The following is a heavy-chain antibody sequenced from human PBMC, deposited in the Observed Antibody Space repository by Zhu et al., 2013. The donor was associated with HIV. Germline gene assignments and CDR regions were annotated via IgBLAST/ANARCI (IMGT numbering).Heavy chain of an antibody. D-gene: IGHD1-26*01. J-gene: IGHJ3*02. CDR1: GGTFSSHA. Sequence: QVQLVQSGAEVKKPGSSVKVSCKASGGTFSSHAISWVRQAPGQGLEWMGWISVYNGNTNYAQKFQGRVTMTTDTSTNTAYMELRSLRSDDTAVYYCARGSRGAHAFDIWGQGTMVTVSS. CDR3: ARGSRGAHAFDI. V-gene: IGHV1-18*01. CDR2: ISVYNGNT.